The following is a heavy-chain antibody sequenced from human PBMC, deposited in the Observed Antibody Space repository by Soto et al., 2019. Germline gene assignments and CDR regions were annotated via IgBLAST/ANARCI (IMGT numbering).Heavy chain of an antibody. V-gene: IGHV3-30-3*01. CDR2: ISYDGSNK. CDR3: ASYGPVHGDYGGVSGIDY. CDR1: GFTFSSYA. D-gene: IGHD4-17*01. J-gene: IGHJ4*02. Sequence: GGSLRLSCAASGFTFSSYAMHWVRQAPGKGLEWVAVISYDGSNKYYADSVKGRFTISRDNSKNTLYLQMNSLRAEDTAVYYCASYGPVHGDYGGVSGIDYWGQGTLVTVSS.